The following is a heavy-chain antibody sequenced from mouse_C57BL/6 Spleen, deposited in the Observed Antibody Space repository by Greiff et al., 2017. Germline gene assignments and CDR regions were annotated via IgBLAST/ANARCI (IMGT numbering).Heavy chain of an antibody. J-gene: IGHJ3*01. V-gene: IGHV1-76*01. Sequence: VQLQQSGAELVRPGASVKLSCKASGYTFTDYYINWVKQRPGQGLEWIARIYPGSGNTYYNEKFKGKATLTAEKSSSTAYMQLSSLTSEDSAVYFCARGDYGSPWFAYWGQGTLVTVSA. CDR3: ARGDYGSPWFAY. CDR1: GYTFTDYY. D-gene: IGHD1-1*01. CDR2: IYPGSGNT.